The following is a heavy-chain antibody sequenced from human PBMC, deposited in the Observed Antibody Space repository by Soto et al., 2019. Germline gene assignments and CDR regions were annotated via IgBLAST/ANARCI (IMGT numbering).Heavy chain of an antibody. V-gene: IGHV1-18*04. CDR3: AREAGGYIVVVPAAPYGMDV. J-gene: IGHJ6*02. D-gene: IGHD2-2*01. Sequence: ASVKVSCKASGYTFTSYGISWVRQAPGQGLEWMGWISAYNGNTNYAQKLQGRVTMTTDTSTSTAYMELRSLRSDDTAVYYCAREAGGYIVVVPAAPYGMDVWGQGTMVTVSS. CDR2: ISAYNGNT. CDR1: GYTFTSYG.